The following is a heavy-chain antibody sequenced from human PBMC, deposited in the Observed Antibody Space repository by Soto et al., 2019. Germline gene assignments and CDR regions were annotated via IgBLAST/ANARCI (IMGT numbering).Heavy chain of an antibody. V-gene: IGHV3-30-3*01. CDR1: GFTFSSYA. D-gene: IGHD6-19*01. CDR2: ISYDGSNK. CDR3: VRTIAVVGPDAFDM. Sequence: GGSLRLSCAASGFTFSSYAMHWVRQAPGKGLEWVAVISYDGSNKYYADSVKGRFTISRDNSKNTLYLQMNSLRAEDTAVYYCVRTIAVVGPDAFDMWGQGTMVTVSS. J-gene: IGHJ3*02.